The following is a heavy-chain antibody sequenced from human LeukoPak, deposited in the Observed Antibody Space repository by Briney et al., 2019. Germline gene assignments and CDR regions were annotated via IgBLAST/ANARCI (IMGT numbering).Heavy chain of an antibody. D-gene: IGHD2-15*01. V-gene: IGHV1-18*01. J-gene: IGHJ6*02. CDR3: ARDCSGGSCYWDYYYGMDV. CDR2: ISAYNGNT. CDR1: GYTFTSYG. Sequence: ASVKVSCKASGYTFTSYGISWVRQAPGQGLEWMGWISAYNGNTNYAQKLQCRVTMTTDTSTSTAYMELRSLRSDDTAVYYCARDCSGGSCYWDYYYGMDVWGQGTTVTVSS.